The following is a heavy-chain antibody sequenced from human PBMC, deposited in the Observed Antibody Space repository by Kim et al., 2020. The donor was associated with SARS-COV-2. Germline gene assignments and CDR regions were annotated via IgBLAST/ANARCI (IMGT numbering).Heavy chain of an antibody. CDR2: IYYSGST. J-gene: IGHJ5*02. V-gene: IGHV4-31*03. CDR1: GGSISSGGYY. D-gene: IGHD2-15*01. CDR3: AREARGYCSGGSCYNWFDP. Sequence: SETLSLTCTVSGGSISSGGYYWSWIRQHPGKGLEWIGYIYYSGSTYYNPSLKSRVTISVDTSKNQFSLKLSSVTAADTAVYYCAREARGYCSGGSCYNWFDPWGQGTLVTVSS.